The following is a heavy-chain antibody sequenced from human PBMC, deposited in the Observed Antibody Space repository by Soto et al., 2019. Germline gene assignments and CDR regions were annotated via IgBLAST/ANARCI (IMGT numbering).Heavy chain of an antibody. CDR3: ARDNLWDYIRSSYFDY. CDR1: GFTFSSYA. V-gene: IGHV3-30-3*01. J-gene: IGHJ4*02. CDR2: ISSDGSNK. D-gene: IGHD4-4*01. Sequence: QVQLVESGGGVVQPGRSLRLSCAASGFTFSSYAMHWVRQAPGKGLEWVAVISSDGSNKYYADSVKGRFTISRDNSKNPLYLQMNSLRAEDTAVYYCARDNLWDYIRSSYFDYWGQGTLVTVSS.